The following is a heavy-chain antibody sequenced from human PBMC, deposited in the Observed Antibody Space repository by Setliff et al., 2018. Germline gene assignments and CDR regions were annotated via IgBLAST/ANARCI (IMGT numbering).Heavy chain of an antibody. CDR1: GGTFSSYA. CDR3: ALPSSGNFYFDC. J-gene: IGHJ4*02. V-gene: IGHV1-69*13. CDR2: IIPIFGTA. Sequence: SVKVSCKASGGTFSSYAITWVRQAPGQGLEWMGGIIPIFGTAKYAQKFQGRVTITADQSTRTAYMELSSLRSEDTAVYYCALPSSGNFYFDCWGQGTLVTVSS. D-gene: IGHD1-26*01.